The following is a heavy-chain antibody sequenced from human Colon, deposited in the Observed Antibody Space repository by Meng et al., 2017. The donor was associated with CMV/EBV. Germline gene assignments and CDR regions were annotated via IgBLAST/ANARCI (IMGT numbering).Heavy chain of an antibody. CDR3: ASSSGWWSIDY. V-gene: IGHV4-4*02. J-gene: IGHJ4*01. Sequence: VQLQESGPRLVTPSGTLSLTCAVSGLSVSTDYWWTWVRQAPGMGLEWIGEVSQDGRTNSNPSLKSRLSMSVDKSKNQFSLNLRSVTAADTASYFCASSSGWWSIDYWGHGTLVTVSS. D-gene: IGHD6-19*01. CDR1: GLSVSTDYW. CDR2: VSQDGRT.